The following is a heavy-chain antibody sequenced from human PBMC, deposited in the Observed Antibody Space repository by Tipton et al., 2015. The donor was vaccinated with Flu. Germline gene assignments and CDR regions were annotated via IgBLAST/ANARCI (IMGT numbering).Heavy chain of an antibody. CDR2: LYYSGGA. V-gene: IGHV4-39*07. CDR1: GGSITTSGYF. CDR3: AGVIRMTMIRGIRDPYYFDF. Sequence: TLFLTCTVSGGSITTSGYFWSWLRQPPGKGLEWIGSLYYSGGAHHNPSLTSRVAISGDTSNNHFSLKLTNVTAADTAVYFCAGVIRMTMIRGIRDPYYFDFWGQGMLVTVSS. J-gene: IGHJ4*02. D-gene: IGHD3-10*01.